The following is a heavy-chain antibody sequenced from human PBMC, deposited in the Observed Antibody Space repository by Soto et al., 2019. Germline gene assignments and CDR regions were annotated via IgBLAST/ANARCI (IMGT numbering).Heavy chain of an antibody. CDR3: ASYGRGSYDPYGMDV. D-gene: IGHD4-17*01. J-gene: IGHJ6*02. Sequence: QVQLVQSGAEVKKPGASVKVSCKASGYTFTSYAMHWVRQAPGQRLEWMGWINAGNGNTKYSQKFQGRVTITRDTAAITAYLDLSSLRPEDTAVYYCASYGRGSYDPYGMDVWGQGTTVTVSS. CDR2: INAGNGNT. V-gene: IGHV1-3*01. CDR1: GYTFTSYA.